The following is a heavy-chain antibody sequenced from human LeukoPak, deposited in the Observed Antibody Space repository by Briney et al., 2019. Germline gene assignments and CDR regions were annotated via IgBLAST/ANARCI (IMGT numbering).Heavy chain of an antibody. CDR2: IYYSGST. Sequence: PSETLSLTCIVSGGSIGTYYWSWIRQPPGRGLEWIGHIYYSGSTDYNPSLRSRVTISVDTSKNQFSLRLSSVTAADTAVYYCARDRSDGSGYYGYYFDYWGQGTLVSVSS. D-gene: IGHD3-22*01. CDR1: GGSIGTYY. V-gene: IGHV4-59*01. CDR3: ARDRSDGSGYYGYYFDY. J-gene: IGHJ4*02.